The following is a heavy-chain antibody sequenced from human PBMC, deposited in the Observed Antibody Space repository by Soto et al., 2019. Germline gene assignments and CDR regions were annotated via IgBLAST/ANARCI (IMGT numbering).Heavy chain of an antibody. CDR3: ARLAEWEYYDGMDV. V-gene: IGHV3-73*02. D-gene: IGHD1-26*01. CDR2: IRSKADNYAT. J-gene: IGHJ6*02. Sequence: EVQLVESGGGLVQPGGSLKLSCAVSGFTFSVSAIHWVRQASGKGLEWVGRIRSKADNYATAYGASVKGRFSISRDDSQNKAYLQMSSLNTEDTAGYYCARLAEWEYYDGMDVWGQGTTVTVSS. CDR1: GFTFSVSA.